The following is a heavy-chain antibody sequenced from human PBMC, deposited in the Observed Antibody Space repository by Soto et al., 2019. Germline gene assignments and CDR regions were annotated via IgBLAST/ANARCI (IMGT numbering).Heavy chain of an antibody. V-gene: IGHV3-30-3*01. Sequence: QVQLVESGGGVVQPGRSLRLSCAASGYTFSSYAMHWVRQAPGKGLEWVAVISYDGSNKYYADSVKGRFTISRDNSKNTLYLQMNSLRAEDTAVYYCARGQGYCSSTSCYPYYYGMDVWGQGTTVTVSS. CDR3: ARGQGYCSSTSCYPYYYGMDV. CDR1: GYTFSSYA. D-gene: IGHD2-2*01. CDR2: ISYDGSNK. J-gene: IGHJ6*02.